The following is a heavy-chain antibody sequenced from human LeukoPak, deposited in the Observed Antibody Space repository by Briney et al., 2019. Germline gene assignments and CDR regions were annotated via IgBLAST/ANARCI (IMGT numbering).Heavy chain of an antibody. D-gene: IGHD3-3*01. Sequence: PETLSLTCTVSGGSISSYYWSWIRQPPGKGLEWIGYIYYSGSTNYNPSLKSRVTISVDTSKNQFSLKLSSVTAADTAVYYCARVGYYDFWSGYLVGMDVWGQGTTVTVSS. CDR3: ARVGYYDFWSGYLVGMDV. CDR1: GGSISSYY. J-gene: IGHJ6*02. V-gene: IGHV4-59*01. CDR2: IYYSGST.